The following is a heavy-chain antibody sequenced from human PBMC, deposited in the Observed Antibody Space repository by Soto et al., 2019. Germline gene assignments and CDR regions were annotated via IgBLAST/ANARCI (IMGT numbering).Heavy chain of an antibody. V-gene: IGHV3-48*03. D-gene: IGHD3-22*01. CDR2: ISTSGSTI. J-gene: IGHJ4*02. Sequence: GSLRLSCAASGLTFSSYEMSWVRQAPGKGLEWVSYISTSGSTIYYADSVKGRFTISRDNAKNSLYLQMNSLRAEDTAVYYCARDTRRMIAELHLDYWGQGTLVTVSS. CDR1: GLTFSSYE. CDR3: ARDTRRMIAELHLDY.